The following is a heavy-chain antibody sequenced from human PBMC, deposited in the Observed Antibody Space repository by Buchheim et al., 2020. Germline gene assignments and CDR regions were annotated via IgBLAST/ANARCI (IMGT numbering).Heavy chain of an antibody. J-gene: IGHJ6*02. CDR2: INSDGSST. D-gene: IGHD2-21*02. CDR3: ARGEVVTATKYYYYYGMDV. V-gene: IGHV3-74*01. Sequence: EVQLVESGGGLVQPGGSLRLSCAASGFTFSSYWMHWVRQAPGKGLVWVSRINSDGSSTSYAESVKGRFTISRDNAKNTLYLQMNSLRAEDTAVYYCARGEVVTATKYYYYYGMDVWGQGTT. CDR1: GFTFSSYW.